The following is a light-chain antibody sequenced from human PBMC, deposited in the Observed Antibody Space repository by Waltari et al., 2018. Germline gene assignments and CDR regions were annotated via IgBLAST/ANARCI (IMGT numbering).Light chain of an antibody. J-gene: IGLJ2*01. CDR2: EVI. V-gene: IGLV2-8*01. CDR3: SSFAGSKNYVV. Sequence: QSALTQPPSASGSPGQSVTISCTGPSTAVGAYNSVSWYQQHPGKAPKLMIYEVIKRPSGVPDRFSGSKSGNTASLTVSGLQAEDEADYYCSSFAGSKNYVVFGGGTKLTVL. CDR1: STAVGAYNS.